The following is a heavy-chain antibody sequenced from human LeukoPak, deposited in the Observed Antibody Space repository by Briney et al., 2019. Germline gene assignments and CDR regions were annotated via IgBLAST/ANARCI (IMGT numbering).Heavy chain of an antibody. CDR1: GFTFSSYS. CDR3: ARDLTSDSGSYPLEANSAEYFQH. J-gene: IGHJ1*01. V-gene: IGHV3-21*01. Sequence: PGRSLRLSCAASGFTFSSYSMNWVRQAPGKGLEWVSSISSSSSYIYYADSVKGRFTISRDNAKNSLYLQMNSLRAEDTAVYYCARDLTSDSGSYPLEANSAEYFQHWGQGTLVTVSS. D-gene: IGHD1-26*01. CDR2: ISSSSSYI.